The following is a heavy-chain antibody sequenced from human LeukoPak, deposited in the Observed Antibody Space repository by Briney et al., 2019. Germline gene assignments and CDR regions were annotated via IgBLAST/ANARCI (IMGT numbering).Heavy chain of an antibody. CDR3: AREAYASGSFRTDYYYMDV. CDR2: INPNSGVT. D-gene: IGHD3-10*01. CDR1: GYTFTGYY. Sequence: GASVKVSCKASGYTFTGYYMHWVRQAPGEGLEWMGWINPNSGVTKYAQKFQGRVTMTRDTSISTVYMELSRLRSDDTAVYYCAREAYASGSFRTDYYYMDVWGKGTTVTISS. J-gene: IGHJ6*03. V-gene: IGHV1-2*02.